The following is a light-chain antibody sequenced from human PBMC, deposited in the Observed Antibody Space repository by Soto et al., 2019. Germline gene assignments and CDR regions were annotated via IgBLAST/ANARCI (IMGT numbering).Light chain of an antibody. CDR1: QSVSKY. V-gene: IGKV3-20*01. J-gene: IGKJ1*01. CDR3: HQNCSTPQT. CDR2: GAS. Sequence: DIVLTQSPGTLASSPGEGATLSCRASQSVSKYLDWYQQKPGQAPRLLIYGASSRPSGIPASFSGSGSGTDFTLTISRLEPEDFSTYYCHQNCSTPQTFGQGTKVEIK.